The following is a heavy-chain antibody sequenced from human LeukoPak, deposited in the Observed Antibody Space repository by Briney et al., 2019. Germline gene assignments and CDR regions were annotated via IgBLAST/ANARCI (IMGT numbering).Heavy chain of an antibody. V-gene: IGHV4-39*01. J-gene: IGHJ4*02. CDR1: GXSISSSSYY. Sequence: PSETLSLTCTVSGXSISSSSYYWGWIRQPPGKGLEWIGSIYYTGTTYYNPSLKSRVAMSVDTSKNQFSLKLNSVTAADTAVYYCARQGIVGATLYYWGQGSLVTVSS. D-gene: IGHD1-26*01. CDR2: IYYTGTT. CDR3: ARQGIVGATLYY.